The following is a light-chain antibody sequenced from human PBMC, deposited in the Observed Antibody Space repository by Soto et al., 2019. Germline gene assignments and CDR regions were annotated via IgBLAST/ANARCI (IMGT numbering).Light chain of an antibody. Sequence: QSVLTQPASVSGSPGQSITISCTGTSSDVGSYNPVSWYQQHPGKAPKLMIYEGSERPSGVSDRFSGSKSGNTASLTISGLQAEDEADYYCCSYAGSNYVFGSGTKVTVL. CDR3: CSYAGSNYV. J-gene: IGLJ1*01. V-gene: IGLV2-23*01. CDR1: SSDVGSYNP. CDR2: EGS.